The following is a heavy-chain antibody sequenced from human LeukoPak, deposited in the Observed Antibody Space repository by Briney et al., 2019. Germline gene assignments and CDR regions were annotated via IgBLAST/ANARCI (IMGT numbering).Heavy chain of an antibody. V-gene: IGHV3-33*01. D-gene: IGHD3-16*02. Sequence: GRSLGLSCAASGFTFSSYGMHWVRQAPGKGLEWVALIWYDGSSKHYADSVRGRFTISRDNSKNTLYLQMNSLRAEDTAVYYCARDFELSHWGQGTLVTVPS. CDR1: GFTFSSYG. J-gene: IGHJ4*02. CDR3: ARDFELSH. CDR2: IWYDGSSK.